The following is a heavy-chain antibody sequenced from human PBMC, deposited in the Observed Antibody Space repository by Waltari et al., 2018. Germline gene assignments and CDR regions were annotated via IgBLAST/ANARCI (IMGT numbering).Heavy chain of an antibody. CDR2: ISVYNGYT. Sequence: QGQLVQSGAEVKNPGASVKVSCKASGYPFTTYGISWVRQAPGQGLEWLGWISVYNGYTQYAQKVQGRVTLTTDTSTDTAYLELRSLRSDDPAMYYCARGHGYYHYLDVWGAGTTVTVSS. V-gene: IGHV1-18*01. CDR1: GYPFTTYG. J-gene: IGHJ6*03. CDR3: ARGHGYYHYLDV.